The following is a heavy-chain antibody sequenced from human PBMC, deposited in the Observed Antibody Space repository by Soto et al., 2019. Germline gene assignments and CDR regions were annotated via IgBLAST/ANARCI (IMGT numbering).Heavy chain of an antibody. D-gene: IGHD7-27*01. CDR2: IYYSGST. Sequence: PSETLSLTCTVSGGSISSSSYYWGWIRQPPGKGLEWIGSIYYSGSTYYNPSLKSRVTISVDTSKNQFSLKLSSVTAADTAVYYCASRMGTPTSRMYYFDYWGQGTLVTVLL. J-gene: IGHJ4*02. V-gene: IGHV4-39*01. CDR1: GGSISSSSYY. CDR3: ASRMGTPTSRMYYFDY.